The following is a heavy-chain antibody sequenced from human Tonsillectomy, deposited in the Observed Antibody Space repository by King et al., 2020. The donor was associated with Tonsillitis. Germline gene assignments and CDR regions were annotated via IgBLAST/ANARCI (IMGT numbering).Heavy chain of an antibody. J-gene: IGHJ4*02. Sequence: VQLVESGGGLVQPGGSLRLSCAASGFTFSSYWMTWVRQAPGKGLEWVANIKQDGSEKYYVDSVKGRFTISRDNAKNSLYLQMNSLIAEDTAVYYCARDPTYYYASSGYYYSHFDYWGQGTLVTVSS. CDR2: IKQDGSEK. CDR3: ARDPTYYYASSGYYYSHFDY. V-gene: IGHV3-7*04. CDR1: GFTFSSYW. D-gene: IGHD3-22*01.